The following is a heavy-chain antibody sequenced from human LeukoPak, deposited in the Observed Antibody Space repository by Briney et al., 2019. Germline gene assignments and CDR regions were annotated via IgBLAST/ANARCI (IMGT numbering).Heavy chain of an antibody. CDR3: ARDGYSSSWYGV. CDR2: ISSSSSYI. V-gene: IGHV3-21*01. Sequence: PGGSLRLSCAASGFTFSSYSMNWVRQALGKGLEWVSSISSSSSYIYYADSVKGRFTISRDNAKNSLYLQMNSLRAEDTAVYYCARDGYSSSWYGVWGQGTLVTVSS. J-gene: IGHJ4*02. CDR1: GFTFSSYS. D-gene: IGHD6-13*01.